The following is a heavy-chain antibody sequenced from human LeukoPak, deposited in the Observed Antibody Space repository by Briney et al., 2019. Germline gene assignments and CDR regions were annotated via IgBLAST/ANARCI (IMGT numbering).Heavy chain of an antibody. D-gene: IGHD2-15*01. V-gene: IGHV4-34*01. CDR2: INHSGST. CDR1: GGSFSGYY. J-gene: IGHJ4*02. Sequence: SETLSLTCAVYGGSFSGYYWSWIRQPPGKGLEWIGEINHSGSTNYNPSLKSRVTISVDTSKNQFSLKLSSVTAADTAVYYCARGYCSGGSCYSHGDYFDYWGQGTLVSVSS. CDR3: ARGYCSGGSCYSHGDYFDY.